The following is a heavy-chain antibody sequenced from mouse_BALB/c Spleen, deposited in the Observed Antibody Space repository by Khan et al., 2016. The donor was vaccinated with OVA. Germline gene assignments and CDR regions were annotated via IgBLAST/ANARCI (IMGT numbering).Heavy chain of an antibody. J-gene: IGHJ2*01. V-gene: IGHV1-69*02. CDR1: GYTFTNYW. CDR3: TSGVGYFEY. CDR2: IYPSDSYS. D-gene: IGHD1-3*01. Sequence: QVQLKQSGAELVRPGASVKLSCKASGYTFTNYWINWVKQRPGQGLEWIGNIYPSDSYSNYNQNFKDKATLTVEKSSRTAYMQLSSPTSEDSAFFYCTSGVGYFEYWGQGTTLTVSS.